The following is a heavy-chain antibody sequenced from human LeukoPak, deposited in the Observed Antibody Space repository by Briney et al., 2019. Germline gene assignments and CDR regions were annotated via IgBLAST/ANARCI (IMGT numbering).Heavy chain of an antibody. Sequence: ASVKVSCKASGYTFIDYYMHWVRQAPGQGLEWMGWINPDSGYTNYAQKFQGRVTMTRDTSISTAYMELSSLRSEDTAVYYCATGGIYSLLDYWGQGTLVTVSS. D-gene: IGHD1-26*01. J-gene: IGHJ4*02. CDR3: ATGGIYSLLDY. CDR1: GYTFIDYY. V-gene: IGHV1-2*02. CDR2: INPDSGYT.